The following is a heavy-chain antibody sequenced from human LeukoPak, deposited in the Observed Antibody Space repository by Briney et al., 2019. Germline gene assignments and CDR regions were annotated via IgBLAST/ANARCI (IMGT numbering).Heavy chain of an antibody. CDR2: TYYRSKWYN. CDR1: GDSVSSNSAA. CDR3: VRSCSGGSCHQTDGAFDI. V-gene: IGHV6-1*01. D-gene: IGHD2-15*01. Sequence: SQTLSLTCAISGDSVSSNSAAWNWIRQSPSRGLEWLGRTYYRSKWYNDYAVSVKSRITINPDTSKNQFSLQLNSVTPEDTAVYYCVRSCSGGSCHQTDGAFDIWGQGTMVTVSS. J-gene: IGHJ3*02.